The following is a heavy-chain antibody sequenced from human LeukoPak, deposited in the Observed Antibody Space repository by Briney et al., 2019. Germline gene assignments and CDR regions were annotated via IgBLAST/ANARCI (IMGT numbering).Heavy chain of an antibody. CDR1: GFTVSSNY. CDR2: IYSGGST. J-gene: IGHJ4*02. CDR3: ARGLTSSCYDY. V-gene: IGHV3-66*01. Sequence: GGSLRLSCAASGFTVSSNYMSWVRQAPGKGLEWVSVIYSGGSTYYADSVEGRFTISRDNSKNTLYLQMNSLRAEDTAVYYCARGLTSSCYDYWGQGTLVTVSS. D-gene: IGHD2-2*01.